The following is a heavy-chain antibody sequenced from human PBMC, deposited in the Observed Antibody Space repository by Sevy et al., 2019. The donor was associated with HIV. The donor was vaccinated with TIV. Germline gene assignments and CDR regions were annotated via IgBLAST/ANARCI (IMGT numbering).Heavy chain of an antibody. J-gene: IGHJ6*02. Sequence: SQTLSLTCSFSGDSVSSNSAAWNWIRQSPSRGLEWLGRTYYRSKWYNDYAVSVKSRITINPDTSKNQFSLQLNSVTPEDTAVYYCARGGWCSSTSCYYYYGMDVWGQGITVTVSS. V-gene: IGHV6-1*01. CDR1: GDSVSSNSAA. D-gene: IGHD2-2*01. CDR3: ARGGWCSSTSCYYYYGMDV. CDR2: TYYRSKWYN.